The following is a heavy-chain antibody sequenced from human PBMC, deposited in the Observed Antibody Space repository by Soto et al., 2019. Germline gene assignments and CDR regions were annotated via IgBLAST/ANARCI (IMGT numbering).Heavy chain of an antibody. CDR3: AKGVMGGYDDWGYYFDY. D-gene: IGHD5-12*01. V-gene: IGHV3-23*01. CDR2: ISGSGGST. Sequence: EVQLLESGGGLVQPGGSLRLSCAASGFTFSSYAMSWVRQAPGKGLEWVSAISGSGGSTYYADSVKGRFTISRDNSKNTLYLQMNSLRAEDTAVYYCAKGVMGGYDDWGYYFDYWGQGTLVTVSS. CDR1: GFTFSSYA. J-gene: IGHJ4*02.